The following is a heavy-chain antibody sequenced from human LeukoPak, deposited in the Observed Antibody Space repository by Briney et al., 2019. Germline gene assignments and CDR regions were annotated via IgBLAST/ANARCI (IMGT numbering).Heavy chain of an antibody. D-gene: IGHD5-12*01. CDR2: ISGSDGST. CDR3: AKDVVATISEGGYYFDF. J-gene: IGHJ4*02. V-gene: IGHV3-23*01. Sequence: GGSLRLSCAASGFTFSSYWMSWVRQAPGKGLEWVSGISGSDGSTHYADSVKGRFTISRDSSNNRLFLQMNRLRAEDTAIYYCAKDVVATISEGGYYFDFWGQGTLVTVSS. CDR1: GFTFSSYW.